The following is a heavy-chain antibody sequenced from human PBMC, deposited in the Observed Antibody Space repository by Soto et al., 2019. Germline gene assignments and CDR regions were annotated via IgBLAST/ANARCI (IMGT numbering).Heavy chain of an antibody. D-gene: IGHD3-3*01. V-gene: IGHV1-46*01. CDR1: GYTFTRYH. CDR3: AVWNSVGSDNFWSGPFDF. J-gene: IGHJ4*02. Sequence: QVQLVQSGAEVKKPGASVKVSCKASGYTFTRYHMHWVRQAPGQGFEWMGIINPSGGKTTYAQKFQGRVTMSGDTSTSTVYMELSSLRSEDTAVYYCAVWNSVGSDNFWSGPFDFWGQGTLVTVSS. CDR2: INPSGGKT.